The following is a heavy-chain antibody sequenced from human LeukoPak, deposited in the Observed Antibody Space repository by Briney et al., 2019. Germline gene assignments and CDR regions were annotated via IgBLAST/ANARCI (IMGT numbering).Heavy chain of an antibody. V-gene: IGHV3-53*01. Sequence: PGGSLRLSCAASGFTVSSNYMSWVRQAPGKGLEWVSVIYSGGSTYYADSVKGRFTISRDNSKNTVYLQMNSLRAEDTAVYYCARDSSSYYFDYWGQGTLVTVSS. CDR2: IYSGGST. D-gene: IGHD6-6*01. J-gene: IGHJ4*02. CDR3: ARDSSSYYFDY. CDR1: GFTVSSNY.